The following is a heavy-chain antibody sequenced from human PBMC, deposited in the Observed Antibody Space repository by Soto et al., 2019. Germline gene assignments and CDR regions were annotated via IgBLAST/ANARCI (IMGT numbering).Heavy chain of an antibody. CDR2: IYHSGST. CDR1: GGSISSGGHY. CDR3: ARASGPGYGIPDY. Sequence: SETLSLTCTVSGGSISSGGHYWSWIRQLPGKGLEWVGYIYHSGSTYYNPSLKSRVTISVDTSENQFSLNLNSVTAADTAVYYCARASGPGYGIPDYWGKGTLVPVSS. J-gene: IGHJ4*02. D-gene: IGHD5-18*01. V-gene: IGHV4-31*02.